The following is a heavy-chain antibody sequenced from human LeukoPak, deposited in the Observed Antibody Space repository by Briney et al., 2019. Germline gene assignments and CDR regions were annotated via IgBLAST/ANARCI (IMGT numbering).Heavy chain of an antibody. D-gene: IGHD2-2*01. CDR2: ISGSGGGT. J-gene: IGHJ4*02. Sequence: GGSLRLSCAASGFTFSTYAMSWVRQAAGKGLEWVSLISGSGGGTYYADSVKGRFTISRDNSKNTLYLQLNSLRVEDTAVYYCAKKTYQGNFDYWGQGTLVTVSS. CDR1: GFTFSTYA. CDR3: AKKTYQGNFDY. V-gene: IGHV3-23*01.